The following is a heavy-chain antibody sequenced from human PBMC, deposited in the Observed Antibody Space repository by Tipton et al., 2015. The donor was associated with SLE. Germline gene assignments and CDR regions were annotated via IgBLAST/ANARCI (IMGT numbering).Heavy chain of an antibody. V-gene: IGHV1-18*04. CDR3: ARECSGTGCLDY. J-gene: IGHJ4*02. D-gene: IGHD2-8*02. Sequence: QLVQSGAEVKKPGAPVKVSCKASGYTFTSYYMHWVRQAPGQGLEWMGWISANNGDTKYAQDFQDRVTLTTDTSTSTTYMDLKRPRSDDTAIYYCARECSGTGCLDYWGQGTLVTVSS. CDR1: GYTFTSYY. CDR2: ISANNGDT.